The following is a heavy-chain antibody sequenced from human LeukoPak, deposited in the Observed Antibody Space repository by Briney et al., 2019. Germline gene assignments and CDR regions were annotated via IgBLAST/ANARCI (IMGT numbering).Heavy chain of an antibody. Sequence: KPLETLSLTCTVSGGSISSSSYYWGWIRQPPGKGLEWIGSIYYSGSTYYNPSLKSRVTISVDTSKNQFSLKLSSVTAADTAVYYCAIYLAAGDYYYYYMDVWGKGTTVTVSS. CDR2: IYYSGST. CDR3: AIYLAAGDYYYYYMDV. D-gene: IGHD6-13*01. J-gene: IGHJ6*03. CDR1: GGSISSSSYY. V-gene: IGHV4-39*01.